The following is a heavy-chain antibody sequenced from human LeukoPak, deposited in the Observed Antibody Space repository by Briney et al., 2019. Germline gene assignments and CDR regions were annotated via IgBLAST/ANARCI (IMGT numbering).Heavy chain of an antibody. CDR3: ARGGGPPSYLDF. J-gene: IGHJ4*02. V-gene: IGHV4-59*01. Sequence: KPSETLSLTCTVSGGSISGYYWSWIRQPPGKGLEWIGYIHYSGSTNYKASLKSRVTISVDTSKNQFSLKMSSVTAADTAVYYCARGGGPPSYLDFWGQGTLVTVS. CDR1: GGSISGYY. D-gene: IGHD3-16*01. CDR2: IHYSGST.